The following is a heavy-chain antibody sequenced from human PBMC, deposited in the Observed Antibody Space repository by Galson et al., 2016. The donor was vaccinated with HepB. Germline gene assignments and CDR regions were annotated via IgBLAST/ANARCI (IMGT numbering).Heavy chain of an antibody. D-gene: IGHD6-19*01. V-gene: IGHV3-21*01. J-gene: IGHJ4*02. CDR1: GFTFSSYN. Sequence: SLRLSCAASGFTFSSYNMNWVRQAPGKGLEWVSSISSSSSYIYYGDSLKGRSTISRDNAKNSLYLQMNSLRAEDTTVYYCARDGESYSSGWRGFDYWGQGTLVTVSS. CDR2: ISSSSSYI. CDR3: ARDGESYSSGWRGFDY.